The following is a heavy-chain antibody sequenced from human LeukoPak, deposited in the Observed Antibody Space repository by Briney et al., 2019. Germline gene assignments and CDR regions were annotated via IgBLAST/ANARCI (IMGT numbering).Heavy chain of an antibody. D-gene: IGHD1-26*01. J-gene: IGHJ4*02. CDR2: IKQDGSEK. CDR1: GLTLSNYW. Sequence: GGSLRLSCTASGLTLSNYWMIWVRQAPGKGLQWVAKIKQDGSEKYYVDSVKGRFTISRDNAENSLYLQMNSLRVEDTAVYYCAARSSGNPYFWGQGTLVTISS. CDR3: AARSSGNPYF. V-gene: IGHV3-7*03.